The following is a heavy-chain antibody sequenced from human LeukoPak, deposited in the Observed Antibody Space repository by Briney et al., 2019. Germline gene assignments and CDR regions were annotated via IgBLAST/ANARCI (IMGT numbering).Heavy chain of an antibody. CDR2: INHSGST. CDR3: LISAFDI. V-gene: IGHV4-34*01. D-gene: IGHD3-10*01. CDR1: GGSFSGYY. Sequence: SETLSLTCAVYGGSFSGYYWSWIRQPPGKGLEWIGEINHSGSTNYNPSLKSRVTISVDTSKNQFSLKLSPVTAADTAVYYCLISAFDIWGQGTMVTVSS. J-gene: IGHJ3*02.